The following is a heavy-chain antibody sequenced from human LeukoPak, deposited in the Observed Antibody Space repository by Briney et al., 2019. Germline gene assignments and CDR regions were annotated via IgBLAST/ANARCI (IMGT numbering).Heavy chain of an antibody. CDR3: VRAYHPGGWFDP. J-gene: IGHJ5*02. D-gene: IGHD2-21*01. CDR2: IRYDGSNK. V-gene: IGHV3-30*02. Sequence: GGSLRLSCAASGFTFSSYGMHWVRQAPGKGLEWVAFIRYDGSNKYYADSVKGRFTISRDNSKNTVYLQMNSLRAEDTAVYYCVRAYHPGGWFDPWGQGTLVTVSS. CDR1: GFTFSSYG.